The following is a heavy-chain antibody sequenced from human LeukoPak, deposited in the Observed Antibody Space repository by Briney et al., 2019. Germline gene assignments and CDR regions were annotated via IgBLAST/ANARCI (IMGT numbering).Heavy chain of an antibody. CDR2: IHPRRGDT. CDR3: ARDGDYGTGSYYRGCIDS. CDR1: GYSFTASY. Sequence: ASVSVSCKTSGYSFTASYIHWVRQAPGQGLEWMGWIHPRRGDTTYAHKFQGRVTMTRDPSTSTACLDLRGLRSDDTAVYYCARDGDYGTGSYYRGCIDSWGQGTPVTVSP. D-gene: IGHD3-10*01. J-gene: IGHJ4*02. V-gene: IGHV1-2*02.